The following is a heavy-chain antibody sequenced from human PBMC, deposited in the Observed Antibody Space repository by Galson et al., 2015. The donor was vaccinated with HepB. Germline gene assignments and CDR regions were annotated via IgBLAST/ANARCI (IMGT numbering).Heavy chain of an antibody. D-gene: IGHD1-26*01. CDR3: ARGPGGGSSRLGAFDI. J-gene: IGHJ3*02. Sequence: SLRLSCAASGLTVSSNYMSWVRQAPGKGLEWVSVIYSGGSTYYADSVKGRFTISRDNSKNTLYLQMNSLRAEDTAVYYCARGPGGGSSRLGAFDIWGQGTMVTVSS. CDR1: GLTVSSNY. CDR2: IYSGGST. V-gene: IGHV3-53*01.